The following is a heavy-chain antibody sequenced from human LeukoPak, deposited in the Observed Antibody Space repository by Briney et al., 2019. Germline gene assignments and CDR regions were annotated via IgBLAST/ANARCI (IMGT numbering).Heavy chain of an antibody. CDR2: ISGSGGST. V-gene: IGHV3-23*01. CDR3: AKAPVYDSSGYYSKGCFDY. D-gene: IGHD3-22*01. CDR1: GFTFSSYG. Sequence: GGTLRLSCAASGFTFSSYGMSWVRQAPGKGLEWVSAISGSGGSTYYADSVKGRFTISRDNSKNTLYLQMNSLRAEDTAVYYCAKAPVYDSSGYYSKGCFDYWGQGTLVTVSS. J-gene: IGHJ4*02.